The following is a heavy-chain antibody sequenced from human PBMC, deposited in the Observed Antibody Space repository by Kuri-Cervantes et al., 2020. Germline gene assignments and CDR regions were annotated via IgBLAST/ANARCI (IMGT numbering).Heavy chain of an antibody. D-gene: IGHD3-9*01. J-gene: IGHJ4*02. Sequence: GSLRLSCTVSGGSISSSSYYWGWIRQPPGKGLEWIGYIYYSGSTNYNPSLKSRVTISVDTSKNQFSLKLSSVTAADTAVYYCARGVLRYFDWLEYYFDYWGQGTLVTVSS. CDR1: GGSISSSSYY. CDR2: IYYSGST. V-gene: IGHV4-61*05. CDR3: ARGVLRYFDWLEYYFDY.